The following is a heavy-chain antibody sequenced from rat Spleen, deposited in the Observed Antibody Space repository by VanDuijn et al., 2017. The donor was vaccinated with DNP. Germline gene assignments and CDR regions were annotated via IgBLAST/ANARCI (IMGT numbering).Heavy chain of an antibody. V-gene: IGHV5-25*01. CDR1: GFTFSKYG. J-gene: IGHJ4*01. Sequence: EVQLVESGGGLVQPGRSLKLSCAASGFTFSKYGMAWVRQIPTKGLEWVASINTGGGNTYYRDSVKGRFTVSRDNAKSTLYLQMDSLRSEDTATYYCARSKLPGYVMDAWGQGASVTVSS. CDR2: INTGGGNT. D-gene: IGHD1-4*01. CDR3: ARSKLPGYVMDA.